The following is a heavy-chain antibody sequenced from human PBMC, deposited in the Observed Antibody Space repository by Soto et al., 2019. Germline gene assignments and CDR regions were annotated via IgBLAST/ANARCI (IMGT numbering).Heavy chain of an antibody. V-gene: IGHV1-18*01. CDR1: GYTFSMSG. CDR2: ISGYNGNT. Sequence: QVQLVQSGAEVKKPGASVKVSCKSSGYTFSMSGISWVRQAPGQGLEWMGWISGYNGNTNYEQKFQDRGTMTTDTSTNTAYMELRSLRSDDAAVYYCAREGPRPYYYYGMDVWGQGTTVTVSS. J-gene: IGHJ6*02. CDR3: AREGPRPYYYYGMDV.